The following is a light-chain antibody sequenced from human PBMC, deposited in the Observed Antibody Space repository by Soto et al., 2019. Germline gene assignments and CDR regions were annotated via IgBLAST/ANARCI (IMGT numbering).Light chain of an antibody. CDR1: SSDVGGYNY. V-gene: IGLV2-14*03. CDR2: DVS. CDR3: SSYTGSATLV. Sequence: QSALTQPASVSGSPGQSITISCTGTSSDVGGYNYVSWYQQHPGKAPELMIYDVSSRPSGVSNRFSGSKSGNTASLTISGLQAEDEADYYCSSYTGSATLVXGGGTKLTVL. J-gene: IGLJ2*01.